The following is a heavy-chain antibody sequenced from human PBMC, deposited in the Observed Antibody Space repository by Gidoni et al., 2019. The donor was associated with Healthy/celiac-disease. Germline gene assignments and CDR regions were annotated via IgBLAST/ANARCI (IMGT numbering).Heavy chain of an antibody. Sequence: QVQLVQSGAEVKKPGSSVKVSCKASGGTCSSYAISWVRQAPGQGLEWMGGIIPIFGTANYAQKFQGRVTITADESTSTAYMELSSLRSEDTAVYYCARDRGDATMIVVVRAPRNYYYGMDVWGQGTTVTVSS. CDR1: GGTCSSYA. CDR3: ARDRGDATMIVVVRAPRNYYYGMDV. CDR2: IIPIFGTA. D-gene: IGHD3-22*01. V-gene: IGHV1-69*01. J-gene: IGHJ6*02.